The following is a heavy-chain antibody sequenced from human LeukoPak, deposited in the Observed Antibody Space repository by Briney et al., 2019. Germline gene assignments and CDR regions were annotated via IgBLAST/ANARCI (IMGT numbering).Heavy chain of an antibody. CDR3: AKDYGDFPNAFDI. J-gene: IGHJ3*02. V-gene: IGHV3-23*01. Sequence: GGSLRLSCAASGLTFSSYAMSWVRQAPGKGLEWVSAISGSGGSTYYADSVKGRFTISRDNSKDTLYLQMNSLRAEDTAVYYCAKDYGDFPNAFDIWGQGTMVTVSS. D-gene: IGHD4-17*01. CDR2: ISGSGGST. CDR1: GLTFSSYA.